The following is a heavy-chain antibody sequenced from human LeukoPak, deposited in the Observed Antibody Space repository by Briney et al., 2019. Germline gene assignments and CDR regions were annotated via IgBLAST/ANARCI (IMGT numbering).Heavy chain of an antibody. CDR1: GYTFTNYG. J-gene: IGHJ5*02. CDR3: ARASWFGELSEFDP. Sequence: ASVKVSCKASGYTFTNYGISWVRQAPGQGLEWMGWISGYNGNTNYAQKFQGRVTMTTDTSTSTAYMELRSLRSDDTAVYYCARASWFGELSEFDPWGQGTLVTVSS. V-gene: IGHV1-18*01. D-gene: IGHD3-10*01. CDR2: ISGYNGNT.